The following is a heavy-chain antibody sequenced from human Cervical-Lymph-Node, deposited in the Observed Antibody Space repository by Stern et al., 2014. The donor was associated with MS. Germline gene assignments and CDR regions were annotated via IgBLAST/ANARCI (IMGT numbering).Heavy chain of an antibody. Sequence: EVQLVESGGGLVQPGGSLRLSCAASGFTFSSYAMSWVRQAPGKGLEGVSALSGRGGSTYYADSVKGRFTISRDNSKNTLYLQMNSLRAEDTAVYYCAKDGGYSSGWGGYWGQGTLVTVSS. CDR3: AKDGGYSSGWGGY. J-gene: IGHJ4*02. CDR1: GFTFSSYA. CDR2: LSGRGGST. V-gene: IGHV3-23*04. D-gene: IGHD6-19*01.